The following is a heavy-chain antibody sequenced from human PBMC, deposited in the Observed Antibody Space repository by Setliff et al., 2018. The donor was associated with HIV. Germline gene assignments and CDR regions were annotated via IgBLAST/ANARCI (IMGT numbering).Heavy chain of an antibody. CDR1: SGSISSGSYF. Sequence: SETLSLTCTVFSGSISSGSYFWSWIRQPAGKGLQWIGHISGSGSTNYNPSLKSRVIISVDTSKNQFSLKLSSVTAADTAVYYCARGPYADPYKLFDPWGQGMLVTVSS. V-gene: IGHV4-61*09. J-gene: IGHJ5*02. D-gene: IGHD4-17*01. CDR2: ISGSGST. CDR3: ARGPYADPYKLFDP.